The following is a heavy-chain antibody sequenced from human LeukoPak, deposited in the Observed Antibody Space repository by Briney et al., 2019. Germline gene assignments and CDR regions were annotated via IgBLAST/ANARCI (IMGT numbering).Heavy chain of an antibody. CDR3: ASGPLWVGAAWAHSFDI. Sequence: GGSLTLSCLDSGFTFSSYWMSWLRQAPGKGLEWVANIKQDGSDKYYVVSVKGRFTISRDNAKISLYLQMNILRPEDTSVYFCASGPLWVGAAWAHSFDIWGQGTMVSVSS. J-gene: IGHJ3*02. D-gene: IGHD2-15*01. CDR1: GFTFSSYW. CDR2: IKQDGSDK. V-gene: IGHV3-7*01.